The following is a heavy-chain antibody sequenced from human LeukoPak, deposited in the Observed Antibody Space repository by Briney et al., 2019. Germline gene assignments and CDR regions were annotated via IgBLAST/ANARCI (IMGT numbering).Heavy chain of an antibody. V-gene: IGHV3-23*01. CDR2: LTSSGAST. D-gene: IGHD5-24*01. J-gene: IGHJ4*02. Sequence: PGGTLRLSCAASGFTFTHYGTNWVRQAPGKGLEWVSGLTSSGASTYYADSVKGRFTISRDNSKNTVYLQINSLTAEDTAVYYCGRDSRWAQPDYWGQGTLVTVSS. CDR3: GRDSRWAQPDY. CDR1: GFTFTHYG.